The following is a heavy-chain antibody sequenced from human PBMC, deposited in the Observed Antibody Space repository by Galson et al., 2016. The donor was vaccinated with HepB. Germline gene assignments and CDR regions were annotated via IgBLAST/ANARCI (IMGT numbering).Heavy chain of an antibody. CDR3: ARDRGGSAGAFNWFDP. D-gene: IGHD3-10*01. Sequence: SLRLSCAVSGLTFGKYWMNWVRQAPGKGLEWVSRINGDGTITDYADSVKGRFTISRDNAENTLYLQMNSLRVEDTAVYYCARDRGGSAGAFNWFDPWGQGTLVTVSS. CDR2: INGDGTIT. CDR1: GLTFGKYW. J-gene: IGHJ5*02. V-gene: IGHV3-74*01.